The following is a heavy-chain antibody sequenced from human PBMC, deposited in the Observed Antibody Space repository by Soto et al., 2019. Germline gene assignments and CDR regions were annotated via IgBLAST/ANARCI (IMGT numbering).Heavy chain of an antibody. Sequence: ASVKVSCKVSGYTITKLSLHWVRQAPGKGLEWMGNFDPEYDETTYAQKFQGRVTMTEDTSTDTAYLELSSLRSEDTDLYYCTTDRCYSRSRFDYWGQGTLVTVSS. D-gene: IGHD2-15*01. CDR3: TTDRCYSRSRFDY. V-gene: IGHV1-24*01. CDR2: FDPEYDET. J-gene: IGHJ4*02. CDR1: GYTITKLS.